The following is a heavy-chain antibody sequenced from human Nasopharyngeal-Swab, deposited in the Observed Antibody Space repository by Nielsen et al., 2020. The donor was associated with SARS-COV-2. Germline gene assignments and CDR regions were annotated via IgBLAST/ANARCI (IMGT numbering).Heavy chain of an antibody. D-gene: IGHD3-3*01. V-gene: IGHV1-69*10. CDR3: ARAAILFGMDV. J-gene: IGHJ6*02. CDR2: IIPILGIA. Sequence: WVRQAPGQGLEWMGGIIPILGIANYAQKFQGRVTITADKSTSTAYMELSSLRSEDTAVYYCARAAILFGMDVWGQETTVTVSS.